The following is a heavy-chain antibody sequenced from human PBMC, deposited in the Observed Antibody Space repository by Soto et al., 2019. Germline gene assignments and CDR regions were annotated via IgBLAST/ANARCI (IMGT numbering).Heavy chain of an antibody. CDR2: IYYSGST. V-gene: IGHV4-31*03. J-gene: IGHJ5*02. D-gene: IGHD2-2*01. Sequence: QVQLQESGPGLVKPSQTLSLTCTVSGGSISSGGYYWSWIRQHPGKGLEWIGYIYYSGSTYYNPSLTSRVTRSVDTSKNQFSLKLSSVTAADTAVYYCARAYCSSTRCYLDKENWFDPWGQGTLVTVSS. CDR1: GGSISSGGYY. CDR3: ARAYCSSTRCYLDKENWFDP.